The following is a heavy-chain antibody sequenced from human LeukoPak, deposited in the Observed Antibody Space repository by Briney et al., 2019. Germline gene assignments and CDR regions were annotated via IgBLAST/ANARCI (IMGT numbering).Heavy chain of an antibody. CDR3: ARGESGRPYYYYYGMDV. CDR2: IYHSGST. CDR1: GGSISSGGYS. D-gene: IGHD3-10*01. Sequence: PSQTLSLTCAVSGGSISSGGYSWSWIRQPPGKGLEWIGYIYHSGSTYYNPSLKSRVTMSVDRSKNQFSLKLSSVTAADTAVYYCARGESGRPYYYYYGMDVWGQGTTVTVSS. J-gene: IGHJ6*02. V-gene: IGHV4-30-2*01.